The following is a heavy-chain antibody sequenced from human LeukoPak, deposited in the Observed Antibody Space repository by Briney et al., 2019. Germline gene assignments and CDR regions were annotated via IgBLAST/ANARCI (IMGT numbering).Heavy chain of an antibody. CDR2: INHSGST. CDR3: ARRGAYVKAAAGRRWFDP. J-gene: IGHJ5*02. D-gene: IGHD6-13*01. V-gene: IGHV4-34*01. CDR1: VGSFSVYY. Sequence: PSETLSLTCAVYVGSFSVYYWSWIRQPPGKGLEWIGEINHSGSTNYNPSLKSRVTISVDTSKNQFSLRLSSVTAADTAVYYCARRGAYVKAAAGRRWFDPWGQGTLVTVSS.